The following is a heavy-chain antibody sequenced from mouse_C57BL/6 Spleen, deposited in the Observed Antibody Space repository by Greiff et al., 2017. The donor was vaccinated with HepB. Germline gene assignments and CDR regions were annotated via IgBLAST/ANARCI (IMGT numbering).Heavy chain of an antibody. D-gene: IGHD2-5*01. Sequence: VESGGGLVQPGGSLKLSCAASGFTFSDYYMYWVRQTPEKRLEWVAYISNGGGSTYYPDTVKGRFTISRDNAKNTLYLQMSRLKSEDTAMYYCAAAYYSNYGSMDYWGQGTSVTVSS. CDR3: AAAYYSNYGSMDY. V-gene: IGHV5-12*01. CDR2: ISNGGGST. J-gene: IGHJ4*01. CDR1: GFTFSDYY.